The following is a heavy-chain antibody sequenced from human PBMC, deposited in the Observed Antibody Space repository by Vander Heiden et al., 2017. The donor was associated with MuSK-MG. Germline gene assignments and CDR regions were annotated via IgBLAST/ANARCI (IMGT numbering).Heavy chain of an antibody. J-gene: IGHJ4*02. CDR2: IIPIFGTA. V-gene: IGHV1-69*01. D-gene: IGHD3-16*01. Sequence: QVQLVQSGAEVKKPGSSVKVSCKASGGTFSSYAISWVRQAPGQGLEWMGGIIPIFGTASYAQKFQGRVTITADESTSTAYMELSSLRSEDTAVYYCARAGGSDYMITFGGVHYYFDYWGQGTLVTVSS. CDR1: GGTFSSYA. CDR3: ARAGGSDYMITFGGVHYYFDY.